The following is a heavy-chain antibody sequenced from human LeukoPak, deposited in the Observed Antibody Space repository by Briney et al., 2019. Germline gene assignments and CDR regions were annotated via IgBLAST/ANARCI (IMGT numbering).Heavy chain of an antibody. CDR2: IYSGGST. V-gene: IGHV3-53*01. Sequence: GGSLRLSCAASGFTVSSNYMSWVRQAPGKGLEWVSVIYSGGSTYYADSVKGRFTISRDNSKNTLYLQMNSLRAEDTAVYYCAKARGWAMGDSSGFDYWGQGTLVTVSS. CDR3: AKARGWAMGDSSGFDY. D-gene: IGHD3-22*01. CDR1: GFTVSSNY. J-gene: IGHJ4*02.